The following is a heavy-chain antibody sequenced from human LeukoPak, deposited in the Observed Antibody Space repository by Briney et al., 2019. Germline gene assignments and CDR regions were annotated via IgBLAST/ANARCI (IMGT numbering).Heavy chain of an antibody. CDR3: ARIGGYCGGDCYWGPGDY. D-gene: IGHD2-21*02. Sequence: GESLKISCRASGYSFTNYWIGWVRQMPGKGLEWMGIIYPGDSDTRYSPSFQGQVTISADKSISTAYLQWSSLKASDTAMYYCARIGGYCGGDCYWGPGDYWGQGTLVTVSS. CDR2: IYPGDSDT. CDR1: GYSFTNYW. V-gene: IGHV5-51*01. J-gene: IGHJ4*02.